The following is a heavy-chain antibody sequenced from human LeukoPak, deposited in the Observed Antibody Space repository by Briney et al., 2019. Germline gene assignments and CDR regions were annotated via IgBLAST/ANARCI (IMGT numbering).Heavy chain of an antibody. J-gene: IGHJ6*03. CDR3: GKEYYYYYLDV. V-gene: IGHV3-23*01. CDR1: GFTFSSNA. Sequence: PGGSLTLSCSASGFTFSSNAMSWVRQAPGKGLEWVSAISGSGASTSYPYSVKGPFTISRDTTNDTLYLQMKRLRAEATTVYYCGKEYYYYYLDVWGKGTTVTVSS. CDR2: ISGSGAST.